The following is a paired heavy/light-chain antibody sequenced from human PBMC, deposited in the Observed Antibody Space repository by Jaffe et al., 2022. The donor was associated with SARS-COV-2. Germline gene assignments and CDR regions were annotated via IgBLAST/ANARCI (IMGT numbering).Light chain of an antibody. CDR3: QQYNNWPLT. CDR1: QSFNIN. CDR2: GAS. V-gene: IGKV3-15*01. Sequence: EIVMTQSPATLSVSPGDRATLSCRASQSFNINLAWYQQKPGQAPRLLIYGASTRATGIPARFSGSGSGTEFTLTISSLQSEDFAVYYCQQYNNWPLTFGGGTKVEIK. J-gene: IGKJ4*01.
Heavy chain of an antibody. CDR3: TKDGKLHLFDQ. D-gene: IGHD1-26*01. Sequence: EVQLVESGGDLLQPGGSLTLSCAASGFTFSSNAMSWVRQAPGKGLEWVSTMNPNGNTYYADSVKGRFTISRDNSKNTLYLQTSSLRAEDTAVYYCTKDGKLHLFDQWGQGTLVTVSS. V-gene: IGHV3-23*04. CDR1: GFTFSSNA. J-gene: IGHJ4*02. CDR2: MNPNGNT.